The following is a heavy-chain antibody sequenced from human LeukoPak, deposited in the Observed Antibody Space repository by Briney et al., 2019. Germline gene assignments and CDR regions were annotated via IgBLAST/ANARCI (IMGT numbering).Heavy chain of an antibody. CDR3: ARGFAYYDSSGLN. CDR2: ISWDGGST. D-gene: IGHD3-22*01. CDR1: GFTVSSNY. V-gene: IGHV3-43D*04. Sequence: SGGSLRLSCAASGFTVSSNYMSWVRQAPGKGLEWVSLISWDGGSTYYADSVKGRFTISRDNSKNSLYLQMNSLRAEDTALYYCARGFAYYDSSGLNWGQGTLVTVSS. J-gene: IGHJ4*02.